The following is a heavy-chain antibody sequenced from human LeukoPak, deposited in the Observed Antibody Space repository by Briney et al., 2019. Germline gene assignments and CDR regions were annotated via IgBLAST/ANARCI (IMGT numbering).Heavy chain of an antibody. CDR3: ARDPYSSGRGYYGMDV. D-gene: IGHD6-25*01. J-gene: IGHJ6*04. CDR2: IWYDGSNK. V-gene: IGHV3-33*01. CDR1: GFTLSSYG. Sequence: PGGSLRLSRAASGFTLSSYGMHWVRQAPGTGLEWVAVIWYDGSNKYYADSVKGRFTISRDNSKNTLYLQMNSLRAEDTAVYSCARDPYSSGRGYYGMDVWGKGTTVTVSS.